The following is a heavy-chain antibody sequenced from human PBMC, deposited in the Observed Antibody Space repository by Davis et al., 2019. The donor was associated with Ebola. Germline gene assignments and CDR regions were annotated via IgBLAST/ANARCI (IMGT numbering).Heavy chain of an antibody. CDR3: ARVYSTGYARGYFDY. J-gene: IGHJ4*02. D-gene: IGHD3-22*01. V-gene: IGHV1-18*04. CDR1: GYTFTSYG. Sequence: ASVKVSCKASGYTFTSYGISWVRQAPGQGLEWMGWISAYNGNTKYAQKLQGRVTMTTDTSTSTAYMELRSLRSDDTAVYYCARVYSTGYARGYFDYWGQGTLVTVSS. CDR2: ISAYNGNT.